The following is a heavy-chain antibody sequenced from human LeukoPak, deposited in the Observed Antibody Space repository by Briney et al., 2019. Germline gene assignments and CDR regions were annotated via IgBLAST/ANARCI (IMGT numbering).Heavy chain of an antibody. J-gene: IGHJ4*02. Sequence: GGSLRLSCAASGFTVSNNWLSWVRQAPGNGLEWVSLIYDGDRTYYADSVRGRFTISRDNSKNTLYLQMNSLRAEDTAVYYCARDAQGSIDYWGQGTLVTVSS. V-gene: IGHV3-66*01. CDR3: ARDAQGSIDY. CDR1: GFTVSNNW. CDR2: IYDGDRT.